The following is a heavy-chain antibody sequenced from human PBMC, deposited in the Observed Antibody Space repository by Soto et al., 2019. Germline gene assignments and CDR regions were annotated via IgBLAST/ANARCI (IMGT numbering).Heavy chain of an antibody. J-gene: IGHJ3*02. CDR3: ARDYIQLERTDAFDI. CDR1: GGSISSGDYY. Sequence: SETLSLTCTVSGGSISSGDYYWSWIRQPAGKGLEWIGYIYYSGSTYYNPSLKSRVTISVDTSKNQFSLKLSSVTAADTAVYYCARDYIQLERTDAFDIWGQGTMVTVSS. CDR2: IYYSGST. D-gene: IGHD1-1*01. V-gene: IGHV4-30-4*01.